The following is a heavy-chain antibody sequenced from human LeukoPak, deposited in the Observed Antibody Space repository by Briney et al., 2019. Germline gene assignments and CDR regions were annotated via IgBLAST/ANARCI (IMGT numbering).Heavy chain of an antibody. CDR2: ISSSSSYI. D-gene: IGHD2-2*02. V-gene: IGHV3-21*01. CDR3: ARDLVPPAYCSSTSCYTVPGYYYYGMDV. J-gene: IGHJ6*02. CDR1: GFTFSSYS. Sequence: PGGSLRLSCAASGFTFSSYSMNWVRQAPGKGLEWVSSISSSSSYIYYADSVKGRFTISRDNAKNSLYLQMNSLRAEDTAVYYCARDLVPPAYCSSTSCYTVPGYYYYGMDVWGQGTTVTVSS.